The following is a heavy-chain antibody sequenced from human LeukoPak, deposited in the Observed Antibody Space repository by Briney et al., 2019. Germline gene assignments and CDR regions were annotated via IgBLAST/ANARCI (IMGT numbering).Heavy chain of an antibody. CDR1: GFTLSSYE. D-gene: IGHD6-13*01. Sequence: GGSLTLSCAASGFTLSSYEMNWVRQAPGKGLEWVSYISSSGSTIYYADSVKGRFTISRDNAKNSLYLQMNSLRAEDTAVYYCAKLLIAAAGTNWFDPWGQGTLVTVSS. CDR3: AKLLIAAAGTNWFDP. CDR2: ISSSGSTI. J-gene: IGHJ5*02. V-gene: IGHV3-48*03.